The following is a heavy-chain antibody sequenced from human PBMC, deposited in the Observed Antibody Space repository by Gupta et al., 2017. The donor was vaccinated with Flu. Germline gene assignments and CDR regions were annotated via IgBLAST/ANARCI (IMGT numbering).Heavy chain of an antibody. CDR2: ISGSGGST. D-gene: IGHD1-7*01. CDR1: SGYA. V-gene: IGHV3-23*01. J-gene: IGHJ4*02. Sequence: SGYAMSWVRQAPGKGLEWCSAISGSGGSTYYADSVKGRFTISRDNSKNTLYLQMNSLRAEDTAVYYCAKENWNYGRCFDYWGQGTLVTVSS. CDR3: AKENWNYGRCFDY.